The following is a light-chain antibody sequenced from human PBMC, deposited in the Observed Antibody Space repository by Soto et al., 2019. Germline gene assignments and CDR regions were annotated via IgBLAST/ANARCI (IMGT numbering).Light chain of an antibody. V-gene: IGLV1-44*01. Sequence: QSVLTQPPSASGTPGQRVTISCSGSSFNVGGNTVNWYQQVTGTAPKLLINSNNQRPSGVPDRFSGSKSGTSASLAISGLQSEDEADYYCAAWDDSLNGVVFGGGTKLTVL. CDR1: SFNVGGNT. J-gene: IGLJ2*01. CDR2: SNN. CDR3: AAWDDSLNGVV.